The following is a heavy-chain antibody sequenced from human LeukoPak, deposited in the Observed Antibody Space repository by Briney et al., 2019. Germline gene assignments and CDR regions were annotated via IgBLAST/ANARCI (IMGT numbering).Heavy chain of an antibody. Sequence: ASVKVSCKVSGYTLTELSMHWVRQAPGKGLEWMGGFDPEDGETIYAQKFQGRVTMTEDTSTDTAYMELSSLRSEDTAVYYCATLEYCSSTSCYSGEINWFDPWGQGTLVTVSS. V-gene: IGHV1-24*01. CDR3: ATLEYCSSTSCYSGEINWFDP. D-gene: IGHD2-2*01. J-gene: IGHJ5*02. CDR2: FDPEDGET. CDR1: GYTLTELS.